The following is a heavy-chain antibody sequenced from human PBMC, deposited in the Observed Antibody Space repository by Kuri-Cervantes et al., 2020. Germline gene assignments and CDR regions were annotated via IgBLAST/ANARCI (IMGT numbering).Heavy chain of an antibody. Sequence: ASVKVSCKASGYTFTGYYMHWVRQAPGQGLEWMGWINPNSGGTNYAQKFQGRVTMTRDTSISTAYMELSRLRSDDTAVYYCARVSAGTYGMDVWGQGTTVIVSS. CDR3: ARVSAGTYGMDV. CDR2: INPNSGGT. D-gene: IGHD1-1*01. J-gene: IGHJ6*02. V-gene: IGHV1-2*02. CDR1: GYTFTGYY.